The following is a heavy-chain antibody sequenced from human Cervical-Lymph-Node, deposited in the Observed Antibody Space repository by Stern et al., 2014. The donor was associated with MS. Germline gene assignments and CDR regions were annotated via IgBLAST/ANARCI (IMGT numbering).Heavy chain of an antibody. CDR3: ARHLVPYEFLEVDY. D-gene: IGHD2-2*01. CDR2: LYPGYSTP. CDR1: GYNFTNYW. J-gene: IGHJ4*02. V-gene: IGHV5-51*01. Sequence: EVQLVESGAEGKKPGESLKISCKASGYNFTNYWIGWVRKMPGKGLEWKAVLYPGYSTPCFSHSFEGQFTISADKSTRPAFLQWSSLKASDTAIYFCARHLVPYEFLEVDYWGQGPLVFVSS.